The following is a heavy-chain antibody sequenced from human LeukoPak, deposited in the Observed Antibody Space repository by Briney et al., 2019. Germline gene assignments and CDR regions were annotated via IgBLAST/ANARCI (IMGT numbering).Heavy chain of an antibody. J-gene: IGHJ4*02. D-gene: IGHD2-8*01. V-gene: IGHV3-30*18. CDR3: ANGQCRGSCTTSSRLIFDY. CDR1: GFIFSNYG. Sequence: PGGSLRLSCAASGFIFSNYGMHWVRQAPGKGLEWVAAISYDGSDKYYADSVKGRFTISRNNSKNTVYLQMNSLRAEDTAVYYCANGQCRGSCTTSSRLIFDYWGQGTLVTVSS. CDR2: ISYDGSDK.